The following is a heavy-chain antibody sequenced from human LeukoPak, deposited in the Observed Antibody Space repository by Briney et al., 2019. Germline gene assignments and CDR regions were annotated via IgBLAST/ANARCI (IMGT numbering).Heavy chain of an antibody. J-gene: IGHJ3*02. V-gene: IGHV3-23*01. CDR1: GFTFSSYA. Sequence: GGSLRLSCAASGFTFSSYAMSWVRQAPGKGLEWVSAISGSGGSTYYADSVKGRFTISRDNSKNTLYLQMNSLRAEDTAVYYCAKIRRGSGSPNDAFDIWGQGTMVTVSS. D-gene: IGHD3-10*01. CDR2: ISGSGGST. CDR3: AKIRRGSGSPNDAFDI.